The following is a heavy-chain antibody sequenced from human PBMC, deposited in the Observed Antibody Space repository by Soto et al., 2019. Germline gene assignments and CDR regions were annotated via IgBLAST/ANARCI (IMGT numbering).Heavy chain of an antibody. D-gene: IGHD4-17*01. Sequence: ASVKVSCKASGYAFTSYGISWVRQAPGQGLEWMGWISAYNGNTNYAQKLQGRVTMTTDTSTSTAYMELRSLRSDDTAVYYCARVPDFLRILDYWGQGTLVTVSS. CDR2: ISAYNGNT. V-gene: IGHV1-18*01. CDR3: ARVPDFLRILDY. CDR1: GYAFTSYG. J-gene: IGHJ4*02.